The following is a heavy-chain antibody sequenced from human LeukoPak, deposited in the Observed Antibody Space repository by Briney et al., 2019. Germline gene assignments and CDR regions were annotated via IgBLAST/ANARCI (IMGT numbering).Heavy chain of an antibody. CDR3: ARVWELSYDY. D-gene: IGHD3-16*02. V-gene: IGHV3-21*01. CDR2: ISSSNSHI. J-gene: IGHJ4*02. CDR1: GFTFSTYS. Sequence: GESLRLSCAASGFTFSTYSMNWVRQAPGKGLEWVSSISSSNSHIYYADSVKGRFTISRDDAKNSLYLQMNSLRTEDTAVYYCARVWELSYDYWGQGTLVTVSS.